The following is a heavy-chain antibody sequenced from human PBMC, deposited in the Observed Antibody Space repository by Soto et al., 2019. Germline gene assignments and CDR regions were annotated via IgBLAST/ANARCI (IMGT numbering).Heavy chain of an antibody. J-gene: IGHJ6*02. CDR1: GFTFSNYA. Sequence: PGGSLRLSCAASGFTFSNYAMSWVRQAPGKGLQWVSAISSRGGSTYYADSVKGRFTISRDNAKNSLYLQMNSLRDEDTAVYYCARGKAYDFWSGQIGEDVWGQGTTVTVSS. D-gene: IGHD3-3*01. V-gene: IGHV3-23*01. CDR3: ARGKAYDFWSGQIGEDV. CDR2: ISSRGGST.